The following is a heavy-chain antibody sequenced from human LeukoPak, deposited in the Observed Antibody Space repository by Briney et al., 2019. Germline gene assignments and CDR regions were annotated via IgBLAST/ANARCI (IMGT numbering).Heavy chain of an antibody. CDR3: ARDHGEYYYGSGSYYNRLDY. V-gene: IGHV1-2*02. D-gene: IGHD3-10*01. Sequence: ASVKVSCKASGYTFTGYYMHWVRQAPGQGLEWMGWINPNSGGTNYAQKFQGRVTMTRDTSISTAYMELSRLRSDDTAVYYCARDHGEYYYGSGSYYNRLDYWGQGTLVTVSS. J-gene: IGHJ4*02. CDR2: INPNSGGT. CDR1: GYTFTGYY.